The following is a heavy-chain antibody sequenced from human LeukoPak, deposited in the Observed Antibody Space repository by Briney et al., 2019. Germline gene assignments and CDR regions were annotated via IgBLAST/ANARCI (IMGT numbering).Heavy chain of an antibody. D-gene: IGHD5-24*01. J-gene: IGHJ4*02. CDR2: INPNSGGT. V-gene: IGHV1-2*02. Sequence: ASVKVSCKASGYTFTGYYMHWVRQAPGQGLEWMGWINPNSGGTNYAQKFQGRVTMNRDPSISTAYMELSRLRSDDTAVYYCARDLSVGGYNNFDYWGQGTLVTVSS. CDR1: GYTFTGYY. CDR3: ARDLSVGGYNNFDY.